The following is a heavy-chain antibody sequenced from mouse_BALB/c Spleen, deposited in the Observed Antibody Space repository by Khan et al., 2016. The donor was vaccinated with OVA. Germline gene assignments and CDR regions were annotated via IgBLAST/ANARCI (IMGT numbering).Heavy chain of an antibody. CDR3: ARKDYYDYDPFPY. V-gene: IGHV3-2*02. Sequence: EVQLQESGPGLVKPSQSLSLTCTVTGYSITSEFAWNWIRQFPGNKLEWMGYISYSGNTRYNPSLKSLISITRDTSRNQFFLQLNSVTTEDTATLYCARKDYYDYDPFPYWGQGTLVTVSA. D-gene: IGHD2-4*01. CDR1: GYSITSEFA. CDR2: ISYSGNT. J-gene: IGHJ3*01.